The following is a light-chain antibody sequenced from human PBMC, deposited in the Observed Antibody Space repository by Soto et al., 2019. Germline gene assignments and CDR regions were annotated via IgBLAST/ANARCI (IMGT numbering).Light chain of an antibody. CDR3: CSYVGATTYV. CDR1: SSTVGGFNV. J-gene: IGLJ1*01. Sequence: QSVLTQPASVSGSPGQSITISCTGTSSTVGGFNVVSWYQQHPGKAPKVIIYEGIKRPSGVSNRFSGSNSGSTASLTISGLQAEDEADYYCCSYVGATTYVVGTGTKVTGL. V-gene: IGLV2-23*01. CDR2: EGI.